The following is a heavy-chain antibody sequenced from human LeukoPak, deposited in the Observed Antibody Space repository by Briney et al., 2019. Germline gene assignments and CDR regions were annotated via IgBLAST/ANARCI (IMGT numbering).Heavy chain of an antibody. Sequence: GGSLRLSCAASGFTFSSYGMHWVRQAPGKGLEWVAFIRYDGSNKYYADSVKGRFTISRDNAKNSLYLQMNSLRAEDTAVYYCARDVYDSSGYIDYWGQGTLVTVSS. CDR3: ARDVYDSSGYIDY. CDR1: GFTFSSYG. J-gene: IGHJ4*02. D-gene: IGHD3-22*01. V-gene: IGHV3-30*02. CDR2: IRYDGSNK.